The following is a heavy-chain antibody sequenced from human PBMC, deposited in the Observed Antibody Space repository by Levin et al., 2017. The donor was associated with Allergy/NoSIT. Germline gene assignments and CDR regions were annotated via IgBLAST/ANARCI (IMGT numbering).Heavy chain of an antibody. D-gene: IGHD3-10*01. CDR3: ARVKGGEANYMDV. CDR1: GFTFSSYS. J-gene: IGHJ6*03. V-gene: IGHV3-21*01. CDR2: ISSSSSYI. Sequence: GGSLRLSCAASGFTFSSYSMNWVRQAPGKGLEWVSSISSSSSYIYYADSVKGRFTISRDNAKNSLYLQMNSLRAEDTAVYYCARVKGGEANYMDVWGKGTTVTVSS.